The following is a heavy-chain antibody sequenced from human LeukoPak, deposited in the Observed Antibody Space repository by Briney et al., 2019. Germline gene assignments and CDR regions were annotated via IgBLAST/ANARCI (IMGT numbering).Heavy chain of an antibody. D-gene: IGHD2-15*01. CDR3: GRGTIAVVAADLRTDQ. Sequence: GASVKVSCKASGYTFTGYYMHRIRQAPGHGLEWMAWINPNSGGTNSTQKFQGRVTMTRDTSISTAYTELSSLTFDDTAVYYCGRGTIAVVAADLRTDQWGQGTLVIVSS. CDR2: INPNSGGT. V-gene: IGHV1-2*02. CDR1: GYTFTGYY. J-gene: IGHJ4*02.